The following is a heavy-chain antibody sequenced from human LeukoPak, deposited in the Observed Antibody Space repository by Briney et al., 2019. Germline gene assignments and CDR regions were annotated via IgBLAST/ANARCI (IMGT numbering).Heavy chain of an antibody. V-gene: IGHV1-3*01. Sequence: ASVKVSCKASGYTFTSYAMHWVRQAPGQRLEWMGWINAGSGNTKYSQKFQDRVTITRDTSASTAYMELSSLRSEDTAVYYCARVGWWFAEFDYWGQGTLVTVSS. D-gene: IGHD2-15*01. CDR1: GYTFTSYA. CDR3: ARVGWWFAEFDY. CDR2: INAGSGNT. J-gene: IGHJ4*02.